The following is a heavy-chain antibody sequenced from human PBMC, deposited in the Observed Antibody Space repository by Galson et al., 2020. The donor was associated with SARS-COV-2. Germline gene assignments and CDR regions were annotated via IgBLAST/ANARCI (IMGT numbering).Heavy chain of an antibody. CDR3: AKDVGTNTGNPRRGLLE. CDR1: GYSFSDYY. CDR2: INCRDGDT. Sequence: ASVKVSCKASGYSFSDYYMYWVRQAPGQGLEWMGVINCRDGDTSYALKLRGRITMTRDTSTSTIYMELSSLTSEDTSVYYCAKDVGTNTGNPRRGLLEWGQGTLVTVSS. J-gene: IGHJ4*02. D-gene: IGHD1-26*01. V-gene: IGHV1-46*04.